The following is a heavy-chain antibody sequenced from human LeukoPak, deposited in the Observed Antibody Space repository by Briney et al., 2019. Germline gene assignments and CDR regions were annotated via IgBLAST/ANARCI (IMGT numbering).Heavy chain of an antibody. Sequence: GASVKVSCKASGYTFTGYYIHWVRQAPGQGLEWMGWISAYNGNTNYAQKLQGRVTMTTDTSTSTAYMELRSLRSDDTAVYYCAREYGSGSYGSYYYYMDVWGKGTTVTISS. D-gene: IGHD3-10*01. CDR2: ISAYNGNT. V-gene: IGHV1-18*04. J-gene: IGHJ6*03. CDR1: GYTFTGYY. CDR3: AREYGSGSYGSYYYYMDV.